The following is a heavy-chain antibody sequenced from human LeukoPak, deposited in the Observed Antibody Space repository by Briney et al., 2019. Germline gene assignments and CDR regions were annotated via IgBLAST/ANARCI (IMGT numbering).Heavy chain of an antibody. CDR1: GGSISSGSYY. CDR2: IYTSGST. Sequence: SQTLSLTCTVSGGSISSGSYYWSWMRQPAGKGLEWIGRIYTSGSTNYNPSLKSRVTLSVDTSKNQFSLKLSSVTDADTAVYYCARGRPLSDIVVVPAAIGADWFDPWGQGTLVTVSS. J-gene: IGHJ5*02. D-gene: IGHD2-2*02. CDR3: ARGRPLSDIVVVPAAIGADWFDP. V-gene: IGHV4-61*02.